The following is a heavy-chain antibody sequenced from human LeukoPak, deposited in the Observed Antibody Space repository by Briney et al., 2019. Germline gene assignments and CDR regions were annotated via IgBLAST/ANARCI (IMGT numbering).Heavy chain of an antibody. Sequence: SQTLSLTCAISGDSVSRNSAAWNWIRQSPSRGLEWLGRTYYRSKWYNDYAVSVKSRITINPDTSKNQFSLQLNSVTPEDTAVYYCARERIECLRFPPLFDYWGQGTLVTVSS. CDR3: ARERIECLRFPPLFDY. V-gene: IGHV6-1*01. D-gene: IGHD5-12*01. J-gene: IGHJ4*02. CDR1: GDSVSRNSAA. CDR2: TYYRSKWYN.